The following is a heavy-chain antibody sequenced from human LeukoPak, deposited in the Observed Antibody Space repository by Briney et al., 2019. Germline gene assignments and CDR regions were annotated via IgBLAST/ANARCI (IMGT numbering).Heavy chain of an antibody. CDR1: GFTFSSYS. CDR2: ISSSGNYI. Sequence: PGGSLRLSCAASGFTFSSYSMNWVHQAPGKGLEWVSSISSSGNYIYYADSVKGRFSIARDNSKNTLFLQMDSLRAEDTAVYYCAKDGSNYHSFDYWGQGTLVTVSS. J-gene: IGHJ4*02. CDR3: AKDGSNYHSFDY. V-gene: IGHV3-21*04. D-gene: IGHD1-7*01.